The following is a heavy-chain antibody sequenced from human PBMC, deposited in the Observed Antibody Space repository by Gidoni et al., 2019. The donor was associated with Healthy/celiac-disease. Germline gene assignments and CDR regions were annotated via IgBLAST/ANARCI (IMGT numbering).Heavy chain of an antibody. CDR1: GFSLSNARMG. CDR3: ARTLNYYDSSGYYLGAFDI. J-gene: IGHJ3*02. CDR2: ICSNDEK. V-gene: IGHV2-26*01. Sequence: QVTLKESGPVLVQPTETLTLTCPVSGFSLSNARMGVSWIRQPPAKALAWLANICSNDEKSYSTSLKSRLTISKDTSKSQVVITMTNMDPVDTATYYCARTLNYYDSSGYYLGAFDIWGQGTMVTVSS. D-gene: IGHD3-22*01.